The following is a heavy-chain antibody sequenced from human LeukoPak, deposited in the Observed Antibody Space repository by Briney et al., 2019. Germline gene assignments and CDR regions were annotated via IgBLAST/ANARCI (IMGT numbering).Heavy chain of an antibody. V-gene: IGHV3-23*01. CDR3: ARRPAIFMDGVYYYSMDV. Sequence: GGSLRLSCAASEFMFSKYAMSWVRQAPGKGLEWVSAVSASADSTYYADSVKGRFIISRDNSKNTLFLQMNSLRAEDTAVYYCARRPAIFMDGVYYYSMDVWGQGTTVTVSS. CDR2: VSASADST. D-gene: IGHD2-21*02. J-gene: IGHJ6*02. CDR1: EFMFSKYA.